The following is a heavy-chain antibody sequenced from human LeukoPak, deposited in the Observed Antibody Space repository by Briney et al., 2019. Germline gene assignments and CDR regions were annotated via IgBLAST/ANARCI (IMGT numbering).Heavy chain of an antibody. Sequence: GGSLRLSCAASGFTFSNYWMTWVRQAPGKGLEWVANIKQNGSEEYYVDSVKGRFTISIDNAKNSLYLQMNSLRAEDTALYYCAREDQPRGTFDYWGQGSLVTVSS. CDR3: AREDQPRGTFDY. CDR2: IKQNGSEE. J-gene: IGHJ4*02. V-gene: IGHV3-7*05. CDR1: GFTFSNYW. D-gene: IGHD2-15*01.